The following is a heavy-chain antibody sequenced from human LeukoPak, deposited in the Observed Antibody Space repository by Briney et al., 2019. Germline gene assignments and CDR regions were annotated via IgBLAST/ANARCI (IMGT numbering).Heavy chain of an antibody. CDR2: IWYDRSNK. V-gene: IGHV3-33*01. CDR3: ARDGDITPTDV. D-gene: IGHD2-15*01. CDR1: GFTFSSFG. J-gene: IGHJ6*01. Sequence: GGSLRLSCAASGFTFSSFGMHWVRQAPGKGLEWVAVIWYDRSNKYYADSVKGRFTISRDNSKNTLYLQMNSLRAEDTAVYYCARDGDITPTDVWGQGTTVTVSS.